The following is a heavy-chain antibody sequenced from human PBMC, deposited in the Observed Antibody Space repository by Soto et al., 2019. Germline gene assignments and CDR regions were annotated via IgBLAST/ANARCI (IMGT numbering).Heavy chain of an antibody. CDR1: GYTFRNFG. CDR3: ARDRQLVTISGMDV. CDR2: ISAYNANA. D-gene: IGHD6-13*01. Sequence: ASVKVSCKASGYTFRNFGISWVRQAPGQGLEWMGWISAYNANANYAQKFQGRVTMTRDTSTSTAYMELSSPRSEDTAVYYCARDRQLVTISGMDVWGQGTTVTVSS. J-gene: IGHJ6*02. V-gene: IGHV1-18*01.